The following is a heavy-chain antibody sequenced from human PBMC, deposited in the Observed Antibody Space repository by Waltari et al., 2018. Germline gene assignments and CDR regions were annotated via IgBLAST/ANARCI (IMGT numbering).Heavy chain of an antibody. CDR2: IKKRAHHYTT. V-gene: IGHV3-72*01. Sequence: ELQLVESGGDLVQPGGSLRLSCAASGFAFSDHFMAWVRQAPGKGLEWVGRIKKRAHHYTTEYAASVRGRFNISRDDSKNLLYLQMNSLTTMDTAVYYCAQYYVGFWGPGSVVTVSS. J-gene: IGHJ4*02. CDR3: AQYYVGF. D-gene: IGHD1-26*01. CDR1: GFAFSDHF.